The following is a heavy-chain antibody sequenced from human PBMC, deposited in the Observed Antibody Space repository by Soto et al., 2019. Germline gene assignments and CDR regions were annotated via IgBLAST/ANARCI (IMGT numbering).Heavy chain of an antibody. CDR3: DSVITHRIADS. Sequence: PSETLSLTCTVSGGSISSYYWSWIRQPPGKGLEWIGHIYYSGSTNYNPSLKSRVTISVVTSKNQFSLKLSSVTAADTAVYYCDSVITHRIADSWGQETLLPVSS. CDR2: IYYSGST. V-gene: IGHV4-59*01. J-gene: IGHJ4*02. D-gene: IGHD1-26*01. CDR1: GGSISSYY.